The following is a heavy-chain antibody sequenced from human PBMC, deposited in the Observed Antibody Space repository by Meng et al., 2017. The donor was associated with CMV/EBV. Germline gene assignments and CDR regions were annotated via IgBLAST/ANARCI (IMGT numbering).Heavy chain of an antibody. V-gene: IGHV3-21*01. CDR3: ARGKILLWFGELLDY. CDR1: GFTFSSYS. Sequence: GESLKISCAASGFTFSSYSMNWVRQAPGKGLEWVSSISSSSSYIYYADSVKGRFTISRDNAKNSLYLQMNSLRAEDTAVYYCARGKILLWFGELLDYWGQGTLVTVSS. J-gene: IGHJ4*02. CDR2: ISSSSSYI. D-gene: IGHD3-10*01.